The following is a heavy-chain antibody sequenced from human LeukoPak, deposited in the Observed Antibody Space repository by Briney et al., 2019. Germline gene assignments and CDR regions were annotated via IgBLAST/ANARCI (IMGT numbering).Heavy chain of an antibody. CDR2: IYYSGST. CDR1: GGSISSYY. V-gene: IGHV4-59*01. Sequence: PSETLSLTCTVSGGSISSYYWSWIRQPPGKGLEWIGYIYYSGSTNCNPSLKSRVTISVDTSKNQFSLKLSSVTAADTAVYYCARRAGGYSHPYDYWGQGILVTVSS. D-gene: IGHD4-23*01. J-gene: IGHJ4*02. CDR3: ARRAGGYSHPYDY.